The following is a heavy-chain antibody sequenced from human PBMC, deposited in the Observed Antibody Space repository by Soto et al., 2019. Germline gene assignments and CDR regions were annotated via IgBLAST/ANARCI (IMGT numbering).Heavy chain of an antibody. J-gene: IGHJ4*02. V-gene: IGHV3-21*01. CDR2: ISSSSSYI. Sequence: GESLKISCAASGFTFSSYSMNWVRQAPGKGLEWVSSISSSSSYIYYADSVKGRFTISRDNAKNSLYLQMNSLRAEDTAVYYCARDYDYGSGSFDYWGQGTLVTVSS. CDR1: GFTFSSYS. CDR3: ARDYDYGSGSFDY. D-gene: IGHD3-10*01.